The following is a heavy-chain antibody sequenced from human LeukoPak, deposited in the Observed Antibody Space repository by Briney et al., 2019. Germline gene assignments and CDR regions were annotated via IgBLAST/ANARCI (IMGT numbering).Heavy chain of an antibody. D-gene: IGHD4-17*01. CDR2: MNPNSGNT. J-gene: IGHJ5*02. Sequence: GASVKVSCKAPGYTFTSYDINWVRQATGQGLEWMGWMNPNSGNTGYAQKFQGRVTMTRNTSISTAYMELSSLRSEDTAVYYCARGPPYDYGDSWFDPWGQGTLVTVSS. CDR3: ARGPPYDYGDSWFDP. V-gene: IGHV1-8*01. CDR1: GYTFTSYD.